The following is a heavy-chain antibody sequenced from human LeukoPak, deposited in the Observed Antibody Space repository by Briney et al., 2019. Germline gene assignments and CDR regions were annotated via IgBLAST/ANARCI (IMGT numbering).Heavy chain of an antibody. CDR1: GGSISSYY. V-gene: IGHV4-59*01. D-gene: IGHD6-13*01. Sequence: SETLSLTCTVSGGSISSYYWSWIRQPPGKGLEWIGYIYYSGSTNYNPSLKSRVTISVDTSKNQFTLKLSSVTAADTAVYYCARLIAAAPGAFDIWGQGTMVTVSS. CDR2: IYYSGST. J-gene: IGHJ3*02. CDR3: ARLIAAAPGAFDI.